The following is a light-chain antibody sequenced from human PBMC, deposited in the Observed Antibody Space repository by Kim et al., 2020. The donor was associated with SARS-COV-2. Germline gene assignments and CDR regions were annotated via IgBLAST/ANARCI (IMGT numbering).Light chain of an antibody. CDR1: LSVLNKSNKKNY. CDR2: WAS. V-gene: IGKV4-1*01. Sequence: RATIHCKSSLSVLNKSNKKNYVAWYQQKPGQPPKLLIYWASTRESGVPDRLSGSGSGTDFSLTINNPQVEDVAVYYCQQYFSSPYTFGQGTKLEI. CDR3: QQYFSSPYT. J-gene: IGKJ2*01.